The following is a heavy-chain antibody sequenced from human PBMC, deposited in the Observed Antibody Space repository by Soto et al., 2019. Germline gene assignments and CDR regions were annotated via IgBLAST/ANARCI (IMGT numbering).Heavy chain of an antibody. V-gene: IGHV1-24*01. CDR2: FDPEDGET. D-gene: IGHD2-15*01. CDR3: ATYEVGEYCSGGSCYTAGAERRVYYFDY. J-gene: IGHJ4*02. CDR1: GYTLTELS. Sequence: ASVKVSCKVSGYTLTELSMHWVRQAPGKGLEWMGGFDPEDGETIYAQKFQGRVTMTEDTSTDTAYMELSSLRSEDTAVYYCATYEVGEYCSGGSCYTAGAERRVYYFDYWGQGTLVTVSS.